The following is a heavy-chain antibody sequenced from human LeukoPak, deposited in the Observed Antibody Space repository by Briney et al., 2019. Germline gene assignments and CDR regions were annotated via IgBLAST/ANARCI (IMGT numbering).Heavy chain of an antibody. CDR2: INPNSGGT. D-gene: IGHD5-18*01. Sequence: GASVKVSCKASGYTFTGYYMHWVRQAPGQGLEWIGRINPNSGGTNYAQKFQGRVTMTRDTSISTAYMELSRLRSDDTDVYYCSRVFSSYGTNYFEYWGQGTLVTVSS. CDR1: GYTFTGYY. V-gene: IGHV1-2*05. J-gene: IGHJ4*02. CDR3: SRVFSSYGTNYFEY.